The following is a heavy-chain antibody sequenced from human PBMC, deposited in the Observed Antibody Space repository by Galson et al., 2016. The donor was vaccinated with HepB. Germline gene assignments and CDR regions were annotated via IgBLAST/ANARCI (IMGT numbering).Heavy chain of an antibody. CDR3: TRVGYNGYDFGGMDV. D-gene: IGHD5-12*01. J-gene: IGHJ6*02. CDR1: GGSLSCHY. CDR2: ISHSGST. Sequence: SETLSLTCAANGGSLSCHYWGWVRQPPGMGLEWIGEISHSGSTHYNPALKSRVILSVDTSKNQFSLKLTSGTAADTAVYFCTRVGYNGYDFGGMDVWDQGTTVTVSS. V-gene: IGHV4-34*01.